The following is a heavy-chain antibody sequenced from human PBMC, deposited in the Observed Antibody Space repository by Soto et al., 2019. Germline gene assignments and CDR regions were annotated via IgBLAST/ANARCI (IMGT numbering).Heavy chain of an antibody. CDR3: AKHPSTTVTTNGFYLDY. CDR2: IRGSGGST. V-gene: IGHV3-23*01. Sequence: EVQLLESGGGLVQPGGSLRLSCAASGFTFSSYAMSWVRQAPGKGLEWVSAIRGSGGSTYYADSVKGRFTISRDNSKNTLYLQMNSLRDEDTAVSYCAKHPSTTVTTNGFYLDYWGQGTLVTVCS. CDR1: GFTFSSYA. J-gene: IGHJ4*02. D-gene: IGHD4-17*01.